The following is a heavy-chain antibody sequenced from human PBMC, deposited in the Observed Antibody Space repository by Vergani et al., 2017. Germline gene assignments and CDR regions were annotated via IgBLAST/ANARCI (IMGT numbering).Heavy chain of an antibody. CDR3: ARHWRWSYYLGHFDY. V-gene: IGHV4-39*01. CDR1: GGSISSSSYY. D-gene: IGHD1-26*01. Sequence: QLQLQESGPGLVKPSETLSLTCTVSGGSISSSSYYWGWIRQPPGKGLEWIGSIYYTGSTYYNTSLKSRVTISVDTSRNQFSLKLSTVTAADTALYYCARHWRWSYYLGHFDYWGQGTLVTVSS. J-gene: IGHJ4*02. CDR2: IYYTGST.